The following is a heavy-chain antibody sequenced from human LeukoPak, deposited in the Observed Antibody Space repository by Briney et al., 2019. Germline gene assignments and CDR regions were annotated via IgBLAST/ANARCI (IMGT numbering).Heavy chain of an antibody. CDR2: ISGSGGST. CDR3: ARDVQWLVKGVFGY. V-gene: IGHV3-23*01. J-gene: IGHJ4*02. CDR1: GITFSNYD. Sequence: GRPLRLSCAASGITFSNYDMNWVRQAPGKGLEWVSGISGSGGSTHYAGSVKGRFTISRDNSKNTLYLQMNSLRAEDTAVYYCARDVQWLVKGVFGYWGQGTLVTVSS. D-gene: IGHD6-19*01.